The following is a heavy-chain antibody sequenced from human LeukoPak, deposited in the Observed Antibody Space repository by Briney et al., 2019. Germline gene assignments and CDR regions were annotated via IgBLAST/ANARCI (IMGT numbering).Heavy chain of an antibody. CDR1: GFTVSSNY. V-gene: IGHV3-53*01. Sequence: GGSLRLSCAASGFTVSSNYMTWVRQAPGKGLEWVSVVYTGGSTYSADSVKGRFTISRDISKNTLYLQMDSLRAEDTAIYYCARDWKTNSFDYWGQGTLVTVSS. D-gene: IGHD1-1*01. CDR3: ARDWKTNSFDY. J-gene: IGHJ4*02. CDR2: VYTGGST.